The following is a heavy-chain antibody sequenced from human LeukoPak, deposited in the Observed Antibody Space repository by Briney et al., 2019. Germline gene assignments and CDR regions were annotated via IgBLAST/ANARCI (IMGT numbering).Heavy chain of an antibody. J-gene: IGHJ6*02. V-gene: IGHV3-23*01. CDR3: AKDLGTITIFGVVIRSYYYGMDV. Sequence: PGGSLRLSCAASGFTFSSYAMSWVRQAPGKGLEWVSGISDSIGSTYYADSVKGRFTISRDNSKNTLYLQMNSLRAEDTAVYYCAKDLGTITIFGVVIRSYYYGMDVWGQGTTVTVSS. CDR1: GFTFSSYA. CDR2: ISDSIGST. D-gene: IGHD3-3*01.